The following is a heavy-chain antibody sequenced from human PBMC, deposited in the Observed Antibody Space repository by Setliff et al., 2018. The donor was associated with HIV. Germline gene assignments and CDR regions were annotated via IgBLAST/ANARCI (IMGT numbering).Heavy chain of an antibody. Sequence: PSETLSLTCTVSGGSIRSYYWSWIRQPPGKGLEWIGYIYYSGSTNYNPSLKSRVTISVDTSKNQFSLKLSSVTAADTAVYYCARQRHGGAGAHDYWGQGTLVTVSS. CDR1: GGSIRSYY. CDR2: IYYSGST. J-gene: IGHJ4*02. CDR3: ARQRHGGAGAHDY. D-gene: IGHD3-16*01. V-gene: IGHV4-59*12.